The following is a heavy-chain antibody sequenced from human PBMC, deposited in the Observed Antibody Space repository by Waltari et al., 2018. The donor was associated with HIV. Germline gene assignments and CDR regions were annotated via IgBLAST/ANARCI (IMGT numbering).Heavy chain of an antibody. CDR3: AGFLEWSTPLDYFDY. CDR2: ISGSGGST. V-gene: IGHV3-23*01. J-gene: IGHJ4*02. D-gene: IGHD3-3*01. Sequence: EVQLLESGGGLVQPGGPLSSPCEAPGFPFSASPMSWVRQAPGKGLEWVSAISGSGGSTHYADSVKGRFTISRDNSKSTLYLQMNSLRAEDTAVYYCAGFLEWSTPLDYFDYWGQGTLVTVSS. CDR1: GFPFSASP.